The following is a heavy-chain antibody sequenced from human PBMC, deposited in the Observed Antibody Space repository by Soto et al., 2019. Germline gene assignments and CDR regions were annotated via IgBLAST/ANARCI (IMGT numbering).Heavy chain of an antibody. CDR2: ISGSGDST. CDR3: AKGVPGIAVAGTGYFQH. J-gene: IGHJ1*01. CDR1: GFTFSSYA. D-gene: IGHD6-19*01. V-gene: IGHV3-23*01. Sequence: GGSLRLSCAASGFTFSSYAVSWVRQAPGKGLEWVSGISGSGDSTYYADSVKGRFTISRDNSKNTLYLQMNSLRAEDTAVYYCAKGVPGIAVAGTGYFQHWGQGTLVTV.